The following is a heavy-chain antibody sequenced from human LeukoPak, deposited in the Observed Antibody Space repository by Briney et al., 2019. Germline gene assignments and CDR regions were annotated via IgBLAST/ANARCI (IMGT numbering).Heavy chain of an antibody. CDR1: GGSISSDGYC. J-gene: IGHJ6*03. CDR3: ARDPDNYGYYYMEV. CDR2: IYTSGST. Sequence: TSETLSLTCTVSGGSISSDGYCWTWIRQPAGKGLEWIGRIYTSGSTNYNPSLKSRVTISVDTSKNQFSLNLSSVTAADTAVYYCARDPDNYGYYYMEVWGKGTTATVSS. D-gene: IGHD1-14*01. V-gene: IGHV4-61*02.